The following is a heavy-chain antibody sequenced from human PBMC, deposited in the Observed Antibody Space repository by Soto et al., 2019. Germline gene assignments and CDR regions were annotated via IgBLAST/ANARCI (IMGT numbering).Heavy chain of an antibody. CDR2: IKSKTDGGTT. V-gene: IGHV3-15*07. Sequence: EVQLVESGGCLVKPGGSLRLSCAASGFTFSNSWMNWVRQAPGKGLEWVGGIKSKTDGGTTDYAAPVKGRFTISRDDSKNTLYLQMNSLKTEDTAVYYCTTESRRCSTSCHGGDYYYYGMDVWGQGTTVTVSS. D-gene: IGHD2-2*01. CDR3: TTESRRCSTSCHGGDYYYYGMDV. J-gene: IGHJ6*02. CDR1: GFTFSNSW.